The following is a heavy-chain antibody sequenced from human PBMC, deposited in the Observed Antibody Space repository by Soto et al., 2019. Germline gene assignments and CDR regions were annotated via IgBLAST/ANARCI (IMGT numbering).Heavy chain of an antibody. J-gene: IGHJ6*03. Sequence: ASVKVSCKASGYTFTSYDINWVRQATGQGLEWMGWMNPNSGNTGYAQKFQGRVTMTRNTSISTAYMELSSLRSEDTAVYYCARAYNGIFYYYYMDVWGKGTTVTVSS. D-gene: IGHD1-1*01. CDR3: ARAYNGIFYYYYMDV. CDR2: MNPNSGNT. CDR1: GYTFTSYD. V-gene: IGHV1-8*01.